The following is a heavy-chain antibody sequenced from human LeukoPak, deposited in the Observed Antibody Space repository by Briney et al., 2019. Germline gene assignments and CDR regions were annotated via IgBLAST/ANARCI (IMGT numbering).Heavy chain of an antibody. D-gene: IGHD3-22*01. CDR3: AADSSGSYYDY. CDR2: ISSTGSHT. J-gene: IGHJ4*02. V-gene: IGHV3-64*02. CDR1: GFSFSNYA. Sequence: GGSLRLSCVASGFSFSNYAMHWVRQAPGKGLEYVSIISSTGSHTYYADSVKGRFMISRDNSNNTLYLQMGSLRPEDMAVYYCAADSSGSYYDYWGQGTLVTVSS.